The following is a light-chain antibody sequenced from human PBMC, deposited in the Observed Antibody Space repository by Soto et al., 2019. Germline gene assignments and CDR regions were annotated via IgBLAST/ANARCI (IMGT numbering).Light chain of an antibody. CDR2: GAS. J-gene: IGKJ1*01. Sequence: EIVMTQSPATLSVSPGERATLSCRASRTVGNNLAWYQQKLGQAPRLLIYGASTRATGIPARFSGSGSGTEFTLTISSLRSEDFAIYFCQQYNNWPPDRTFGQGTKVEIK. V-gene: IGKV3-15*01. CDR1: RTVGNN. CDR3: QQYNNWPPDRT.